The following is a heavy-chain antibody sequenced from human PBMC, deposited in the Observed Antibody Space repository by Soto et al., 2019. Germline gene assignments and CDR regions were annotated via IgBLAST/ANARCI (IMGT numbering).Heavy chain of an antibody. V-gene: IGHV3-13*05. CDR1: GFTLSAYD. CDR2: LGAADDP. Sequence: GGSLRLSCAASGFTLSAYDMHWVRQAEGKGLEWVSALGAADDPYYLVSVKGRFTISRENAKNSLYLQMNNLRAGDTAVYYCARAYSGRLPRRADYYYAMDVWGQGTTVTVSS. D-gene: IGHD2-15*01. J-gene: IGHJ6*02. CDR3: ARAYSGRLPRRADYYYAMDV.